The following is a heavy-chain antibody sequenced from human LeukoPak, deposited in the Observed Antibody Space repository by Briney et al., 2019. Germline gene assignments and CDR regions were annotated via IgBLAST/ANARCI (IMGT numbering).Heavy chain of an antibody. CDR2: INPSGGST. D-gene: IGHD4-23*01. V-gene: IGHV1-46*01. CDR3: ARDNSVEDTAWWFDP. CDR1: GYTFTGYY. J-gene: IGHJ5*02. Sequence: ASVKVSCKAPGYTFTGYYMHWVRQAPGQGLEWMGLINPSGGSTSYAQKFQGRVTMTRDMSTSTDYMEVSSLRSEDTAVYYCARDNSVEDTAWWFDPWGQGTLVTVSS.